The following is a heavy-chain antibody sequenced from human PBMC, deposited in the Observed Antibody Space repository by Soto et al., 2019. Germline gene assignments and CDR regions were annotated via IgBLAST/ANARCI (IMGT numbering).Heavy chain of an antibody. CDR1: GFTFSSYS. V-gene: IGHV3-21*01. CDR3: ARTLYYYDTSGYR. Sequence: EVQLVESGGGLVKPGGSLRLSCAASGFTFSSYSMNWVRQAPGKGLEWVSSISSSSSYIYYADSVKGRLTISRDNAKNSLYLQMNSMRAEDTAVYYCARTLYYYDTSGYRWGQGTLVTVSS. CDR2: ISSSSSYI. D-gene: IGHD3-22*01. J-gene: IGHJ4*02.